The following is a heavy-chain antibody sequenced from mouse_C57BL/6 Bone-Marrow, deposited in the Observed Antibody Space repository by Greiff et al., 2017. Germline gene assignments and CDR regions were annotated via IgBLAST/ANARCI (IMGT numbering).Heavy chain of an antibody. CDR2: ISSGGDYI. Sequence: EVKLVESGEGLVKPGGSLKLSCAASGFTFSSYAMSWVRQTPEKRLEWVAYISSGGDYIYYADTVKGRFTISRDNARNTLYLQMSSLKSEDTAMYYCTRDITTVGYWYFDVWGTGTTVTVSS. V-gene: IGHV5-9-1*02. CDR1: GFTFSSYA. CDR3: TRDITTVGYWYFDV. J-gene: IGHJ1*03. D-gene: IGHD1-1*01.